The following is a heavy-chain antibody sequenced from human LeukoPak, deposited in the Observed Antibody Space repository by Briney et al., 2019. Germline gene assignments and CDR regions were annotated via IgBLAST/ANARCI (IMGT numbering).Heavy chain of an antibody. D-gene: IGHD2-15*01. CDR3: ARERGSD. J-gene: IGHJ4*02. Sequence: GGSLRLSCVASGFTVSSNFMSWVRQAPGKGLEWVSIIHIGVTTYYADSVKGRFTISRDSFTNTLYLQMIGLRDDDTAVYYCARERGSDWGQGTLVTVSS. CDR1: GFTVSSNF. V-gene: IGHV3-53*01. CDR2: IHIGVTT.